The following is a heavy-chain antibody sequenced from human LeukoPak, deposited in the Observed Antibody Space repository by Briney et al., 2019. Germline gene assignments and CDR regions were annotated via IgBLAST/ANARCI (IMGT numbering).Heavy chain of an antibody. V-gene: IGHV3-53*01. CDR1: GFTVSSTY. CDR2: IYTDGST. D-gene: IGHD6-13*01. Sequence: AGGFLRLSCAASGFTVSSTYMSWVRQAPGKGLEWISVIYTDGSTFYADSVKGRFTISRDNSKNTLYLQMNSLRAEDTAVYYCANWASRDSSSWYVDPWGQGTLVTASS. J-gene: IGHJ5*02. CDR3: ANWASRDSSSWYVDP.